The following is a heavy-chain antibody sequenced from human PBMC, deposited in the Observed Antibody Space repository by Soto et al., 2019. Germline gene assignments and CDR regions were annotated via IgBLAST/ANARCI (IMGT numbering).Heavy chain of an antibody. Sequence: SVKVSCKASGGTFSSYTISWVRQAPGQGLEWMGRIIPILGIANYAQKFQGRVTITADKSTSTAYMELSSLRSEDTAVYYCARALLGYCSGGSCYSGPYWGQGTLVTVSS. D-gene: IGHD2-15*01. J-gene: IGHJ4*02. CDR2: IIPILGIA. CDR3: ARALLGYCSGGSCYSGPY. V-gene: IGHV1-69*02. CDR1: GGTFSSYT.